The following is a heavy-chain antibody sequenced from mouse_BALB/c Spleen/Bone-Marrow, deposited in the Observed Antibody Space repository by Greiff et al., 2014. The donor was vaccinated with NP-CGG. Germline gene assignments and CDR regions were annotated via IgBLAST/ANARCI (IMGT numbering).Heavy chain of an antibody. CDR1: GFTFSDYY. Sequence: VQLTESGGGLVKPGGSLKLSCAASGFTFSDYYMYWVRQTPGKRLEWVATISDGGSYTYYPDSVKGRFTISRDNAKNNLYLQLSSLKSEDTAMYYCARGPHDDDMDYWGQGTSVTVSS. D-gene: IGHD2-3*01. CDR2: ISDGGSYT. CDR3: ARGPHDDDMDY. V-gene: IGHV5-4*02. J-gene: IGHJ4*01.